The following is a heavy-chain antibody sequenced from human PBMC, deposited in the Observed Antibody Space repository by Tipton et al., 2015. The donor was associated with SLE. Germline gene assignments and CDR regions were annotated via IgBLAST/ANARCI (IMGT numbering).Heavy chain of an antibody. D-gene: IGHD1-14*01. CDR3: GRGGLRMRDWIDY. Sequence: TLSLTCTVSGGSISGYYWRWIRQPPGKGLEWIGDIYYSGSTNYSPSLKSRVTSSVDMSKNQFSLKLISVTAADTAVYYCGRGGLRMRDWIDYWGQGTLVTVSS. CDR1: GGSISGYY. J-gene: IGHJ4*02. CDR2: IYYSGST. V-gene: IGHV4-59*01.